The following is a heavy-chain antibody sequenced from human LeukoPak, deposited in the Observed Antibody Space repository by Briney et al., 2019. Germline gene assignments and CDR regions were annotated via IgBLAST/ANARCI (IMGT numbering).Heavy chain of an antibody. CDR3: ARETYYYDSSGLFSAFDI. J-gene: IGHJ3*02. CDR1: GFTVSSNY. D-gene: IGHD3-22*01. V-gene: IGHV3-53*01. Sequence: GGSLRLSCSVSGFTVSSNYMSWVRQAPGKGLEWVSVIYSGGSTYYADSVKGRFTVSRDNSKNTLYLQMNSLRAEDTAVYYCARETYYYDSSGLFSAFDIWGQGTMVTVSS. CDR2: IYSGGST.